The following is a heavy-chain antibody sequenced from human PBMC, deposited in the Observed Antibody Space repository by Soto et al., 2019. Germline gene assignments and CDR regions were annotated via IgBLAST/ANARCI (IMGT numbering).Heavy chain of an antibody. J-gene: IGHJ6*02. CDR2: INHSGST. Sequence: NPXGSLSLTCAVCGGSFSGYYWSWIRQPPGKGLEWIGEINHSGSTNYNPSLKSRVTISVDTSKNQFSLKLSSVTAADTAVYYCARARRGYCSSTSCYRIYYYYGMDVWGQGTTVTVS. CDR3: ARARRGYCSSTSCYRIYYYYGMDV. CDR1: GGSFSGYY. V-gene: IGHV4-34*01. D-gene: IGHD2-2*01.